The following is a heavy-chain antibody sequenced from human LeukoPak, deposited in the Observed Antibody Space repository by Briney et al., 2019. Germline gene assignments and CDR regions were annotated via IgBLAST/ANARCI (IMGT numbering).Heavy chain of an antibody. D-gene: IGHD6-13*01. J-gene: IGHJ6*03. V-gene: IGHV3-15*01. CDR1: GFTFSNAW. CDR2: IKSKTDGGTT. Sequence: GGSLRLSCAVSGFTFSNAWMSWVRQAPGKGLEWVARIKSKTDGGTTDYTAPVKGRFTISRDDSKNTLYLQMNSLKTEDTAVYYCTWQYSSTWYEKYYYYMDVWGKGTTVTVSS. CDR3: TWQYSSTWYEKYYYYMDV.